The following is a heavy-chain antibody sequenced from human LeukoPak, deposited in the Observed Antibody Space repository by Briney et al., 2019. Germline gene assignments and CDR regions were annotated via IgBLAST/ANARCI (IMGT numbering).Heavy chain of an antibody. CDR2: IYTSGST. CDR3: ARADFWSGPSSIGFDP. J-gene: IGHJ5*02. D-gene: IGHD3-3*01. Sequence: SQTLSLTCTVSGGSISSGSYFWSWIRQPAGKGLEWFGRIYTSGSTNYNPSLKSRVTRSVDTSKNQFSLKLSSVTAADTAVYYCARADFWSGPSSIGFDPWGQGTLVTVSS. V-gene: IGHV4-61*02. CDR1: GGSISSGSYF.